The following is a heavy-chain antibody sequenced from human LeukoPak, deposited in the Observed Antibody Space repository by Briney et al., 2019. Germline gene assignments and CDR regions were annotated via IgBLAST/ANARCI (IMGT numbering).Heavy chain of an antibody. D-gene: IGHD5-12*01. J-gene: IGHJ6*02. V-gene: IGHV3-74*01. CDR1: GFTFSSYW. CDR2: INSDGSST. CDR3: ARTYDYGPYYYYGMDV. Sequence: GGSLRLSCAASGFTFSSYWMHWVRQAPGKGLVWVSCINSDGSSTSYADSVKGRFTISRDNAKNTLYLQMNSLRAEDTAVYYCARTYDYGPYYYYGMDVWGQGTTVTVPS.